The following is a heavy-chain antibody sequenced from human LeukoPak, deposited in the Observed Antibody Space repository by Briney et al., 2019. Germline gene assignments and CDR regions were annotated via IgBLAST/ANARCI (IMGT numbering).Heavy chain of an antibody. Sequence: GASVKVSCKASGYTFTSHDINWVRQATGQGLEWMGWMNPNSGNTGYAQKFQGRVTMTRSTSISTAYMELSSLRSEDTAVYFCARSTYESATYYCEGGAFHFWGQGTMVTVSS. CDR2: MNPNSGNT. V-gene: IGHV1-8*01. D-gene: IGHD3-22*01. CDR1: GYTFTSHD. CDR3: ARSTYESATYYCEGGAFHF. J-gene: IGHJ3*01.